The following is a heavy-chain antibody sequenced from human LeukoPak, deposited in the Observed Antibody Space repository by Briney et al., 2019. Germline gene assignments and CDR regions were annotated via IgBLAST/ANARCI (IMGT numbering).Heavy chain of an antibody. Sequence: GGSLRLSCAASGFTFDDYAMHWVRQAPGKGLEWVSLISGDGGSTYYADSVKGRFTISRDNARNSLYLQMNSLRAEDTAVYYCIRDLFDDYSLDYWGQGALVTVSS. CDR3: IRDLFDDYSLDY. J-gene: IGHJ4*02. D-gene: IGHD3-16*01. V-gene: IGHV3-43*02. CDR1: GFTFDDYA. CDR2: ISGDGGST.